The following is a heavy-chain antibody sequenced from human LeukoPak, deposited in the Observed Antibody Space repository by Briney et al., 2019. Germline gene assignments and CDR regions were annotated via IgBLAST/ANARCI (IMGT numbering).Heavy chain of an antibody. J-gene: IGHJ4*02. CDR1: GGSISSYY. CDR3: ARLDSSGYYYLEY. D-gene: IGHD3-22*01. CDR2: IYYSGST. Sequence: KPSETLSLTCTVSGGSISSYYWSWIRQPPGKGLEWMRYIYYSGSTNYNPSLKSRVTISVDTSKNQFSLKLSSVTAADTAVYYCARLDSSGYYYLEYWGQGTLVTVSS. V-gene: IGHV4-59*08.